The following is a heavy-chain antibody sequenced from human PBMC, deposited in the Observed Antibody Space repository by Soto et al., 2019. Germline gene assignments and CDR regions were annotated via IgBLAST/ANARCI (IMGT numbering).Heavy chain of an antibody. CDR1: GYAFMGYY. CDR2: MNPNSGNT. CDR3: ASLLTTVTNTYYYYGMDV. V-gene: IGHV1-8*01. J-gene: IGHJ6*02. Sequence: GASVKLSCRASGYAFMGYYRHWVRHATEQGLEWMGWMNPNSGNTGYAQKFQGRVTMTRNTSISTAYMELRSLRSEDTAVYYCASLLTTVTNTYYYYGMDVWGQGTTVTVSS. D-gene: IGHD4-17*01.